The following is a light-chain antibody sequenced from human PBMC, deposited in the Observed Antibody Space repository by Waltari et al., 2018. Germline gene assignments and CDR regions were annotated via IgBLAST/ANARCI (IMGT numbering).Light chain of an antibody. CDR1: INDIGYYNF. V-gene: IGLV2-14*03. J-gene: IGLJ2*01. CDR3: ASYTNTNTII. CDR2: DVT. Sequence: QSALTQPVSVSGSPGQSITISCTGTINDIGYYNFVSWYQQHPGKAPRLIIFDVTRWPSGVYHRFSGSKSGSAASLTISGLQAEDEADYYCASYTNTNTIIFGEGTKVAVL.